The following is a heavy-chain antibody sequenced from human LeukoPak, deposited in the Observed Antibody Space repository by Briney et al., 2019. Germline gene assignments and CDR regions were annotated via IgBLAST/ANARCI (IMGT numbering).Heavy chain of an antibody. J-gene: IGHJ4*02. CDR3: ATAGNYRFDY. D-gene: IGHD1-7*01. CDR1: GLTFSRYW. CDR2: INSDGSST. Sequence: GGSLRLSCAASGLTFSRYWMHWVRQAPGKGLVWVSRINSDGSSTTYADSVKGRFTISRDNAKNTLYLQMNSLRAEDTAVYYCATAGNYRFDYWGQGALVTVSS. V-gene: IGHV3-74*01.